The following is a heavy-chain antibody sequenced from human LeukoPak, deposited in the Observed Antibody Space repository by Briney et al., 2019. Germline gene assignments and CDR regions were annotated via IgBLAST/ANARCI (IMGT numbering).Heavy chain of an antibody. CDR2: IYYSGST. V-gene: IGHV4-39*01. J-gene: IGHJ4*02. D-gene: IGHD2-15*01. Sequence: PSETLSLTCTVSGGSISSSSYYWGWIRQPPGKGLEWIGNIYYSGSTYYNPSLKSRVTISVDTSKNQFSLKLSSVTAADTAVYYCARYIGYCSGGSCRQLRGGMEFDYWGQRTLVTVSS. CDR1: GGSISSSSYY. CDR3: ARYIGYCSGGSCRQLRGGMEFDY.